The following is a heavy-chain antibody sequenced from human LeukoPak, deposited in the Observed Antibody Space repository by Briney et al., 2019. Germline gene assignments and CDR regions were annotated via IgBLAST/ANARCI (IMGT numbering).Heavy chain of an antibody. CDR1: GGSFSGYY. CDR3: ARGYSSSGYYGMDV. CDR2: INHSGST. J-gene: IGHJ6*02. D-gene: IGHD6-6*01. Sequence: SETLSLTCAVYGGSFSGYYWSWIRQPPGKGLEWIGEINHSGSTNYNPSLKSRVTISVDTSKNQFSLKLSSVTAADTAVYYCARGYSSSGYYGMDVWGQGTTVTVSS. V-gene: IGHV4-34*01.